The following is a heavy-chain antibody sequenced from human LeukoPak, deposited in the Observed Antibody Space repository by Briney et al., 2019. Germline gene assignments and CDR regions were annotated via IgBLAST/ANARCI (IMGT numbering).Heavy chain of an antibody. CDR1: GFTFSSYA. CDR3: ASFPSYVWFGELYYFDY. CDR2: ISGSGGST. J-gene: IGHJ4*02. V-gene: IGHV3-23*01. Sequence: PGGSLRLSCAASGFTFSSYAMSWVRQAPGKGLEWVSAISGSGGSTYYADSVKGRFTISRDNSKNTLYLQMNSLRAEDTAVYYCASFPSYVWFGELYYFDYWGQGTLVTVSS. D-gene: IGHD3-10*01.